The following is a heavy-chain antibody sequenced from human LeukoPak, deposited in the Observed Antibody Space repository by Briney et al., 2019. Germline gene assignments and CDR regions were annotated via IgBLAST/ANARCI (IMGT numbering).Heavy chain of an antibody. V-gene: IGHV4-4*02. D-gene: IGHD3-3*01. CDR1: GGSISSSNW. CDR2: IYHSGST. Sequence: PSGTLSLTCAVSGGSISSSNWWSWARQPPGKGLEWIGEIYHSGSTNYNPSLKSRVTISVDKSKNQFSLKLSSVTAADTAVYYCARSYDFWSGYYTGIWYFDLWGRGTLVTVSS. J-gene: IGHJ2*01. CDR3: ARSYDFWSGYYTGIWYFDL.